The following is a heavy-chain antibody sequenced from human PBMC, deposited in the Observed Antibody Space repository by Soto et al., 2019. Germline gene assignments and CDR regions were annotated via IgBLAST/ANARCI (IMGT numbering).Heavy chain of an antibody. CDR3: SSSFEARPGYYYYGTDV. J-gene: IGHJ6*02. D-gene: IGHD6-6*01. V-gene: IGHV4-61*01. CDR1: GGSVSSGSYY. Sequence: SETLSLTCTVSGGSVSSGSYYWSWIRQPPGKGLEWIGYIYYSGSTNYTPSLKRRVTMSIDTSKNQISLRLSSVTAADTAVYYCSSSFEARPGYYYYGTDVWGQGTTVTVSS. CDR2: IYYSGST.